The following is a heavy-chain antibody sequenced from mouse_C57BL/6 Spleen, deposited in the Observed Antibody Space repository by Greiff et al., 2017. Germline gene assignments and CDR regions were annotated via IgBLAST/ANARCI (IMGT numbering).Heavy chain of an antibody. J-gene: IGHJ4*01. CDR3: TTSAQATDYAMDY. CDR2: IDPENGDT. V-gene: IGHV14-4*01. Sequence: EVQLQQSGAELVRPGASVKLSCTASGFNIKDDYMHWVKQRPEQGLEWIGWIDPENGDTEYASKFQGKATITADTSSNTAYLQLSSLTSEDTAVYYCTTSAQATDYAMDYWGQGTSVTVSS. CDR1: GFNIKDDY. D-gene: IGHD3-2*02.